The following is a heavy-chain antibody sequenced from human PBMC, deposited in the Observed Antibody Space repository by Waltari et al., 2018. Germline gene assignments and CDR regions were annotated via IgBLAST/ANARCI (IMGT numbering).Heavy chain of an antibody. CDR3: AIGGVETSWYWRY. CDR1: GCTFSRSW. Sequence: EVQVVESGGGLVQPGGSLRRSCAASGCTFSRSWMTWVRQAPGKGLEWVANIKTDGSETYYVDSVKGRFTISRDNTKNSLYLQMSSLRAEDTAVYYCAIGGVETSWYWRYWGQGTLVTVSS. D-gene: IGHD6-13*01. CDR2: IKTDGSET. V-gene: IGHV3-7*01. J-gene: IGHJ4*02.